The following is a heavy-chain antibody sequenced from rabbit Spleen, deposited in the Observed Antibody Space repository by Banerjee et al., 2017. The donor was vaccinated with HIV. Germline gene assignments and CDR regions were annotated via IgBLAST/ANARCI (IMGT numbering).Heavy chain of an antibody. CDR1: GFDLSSSYY. D-gene: IGHD1-1*01. CDR3: ARAVDTADDYIDL. V-gene: IGHV1S40*01. J-gene: IGHJ4*01. Sequence: QSLEESGGGLVQPEGSLTLTCKASGFDLSSSYYMCWVRQAPGKGLEWIACIFTGSSGSTYYASWAKGRFTISKPSSTTVTLQMTSLTAADTATYFCARAVDTADDYIDLWGPGTLVTVS. CDR2: IFTGSSGST.